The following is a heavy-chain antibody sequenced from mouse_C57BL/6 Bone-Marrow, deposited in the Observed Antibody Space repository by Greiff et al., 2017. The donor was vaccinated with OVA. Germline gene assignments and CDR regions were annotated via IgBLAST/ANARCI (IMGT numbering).Heavy chain of an antibody. CDR3: ARLYDDDPWFAY. Sequence: VQLQQSGPELVKPGASVKISCKASGYSFTGYYMNWVKQSPEKSLEWIGEINPSTGGTTYNQKFKAKATLTVDKSSSTAYMQLKSLTSEDSAVYYCARLYDDDPWFAYWGQGTLVTVSA. D-gene: IGHD2-4*01. J-gene: IGHJ3*01. CDR1: GYSFTGYY. V-gene: IGHV1-42*01. CDR2: INPSTGGT.